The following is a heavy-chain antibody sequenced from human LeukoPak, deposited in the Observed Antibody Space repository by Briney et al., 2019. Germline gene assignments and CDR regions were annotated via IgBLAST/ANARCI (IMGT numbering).Heavy chain of an antibody. CDR2: IKQDGREK. D-gene: IGHD3-22*01. CDR1: GFTFSSYW. V-gene: IGHV3-7*01. Sequence: GGSLRLSCAASGFTFSSYWMSWVRQAPGKGLEWVANIKQDGREKYYVDSVKGRFTISRDNAKNSLYLQMNSLRAVDTAVYYCARAPVQYYYDSSGYYDYWGQGTLVTVSS. J-gene: IGHJ4*02. CDR3: ARAPVQYYYDSSGYYDY.